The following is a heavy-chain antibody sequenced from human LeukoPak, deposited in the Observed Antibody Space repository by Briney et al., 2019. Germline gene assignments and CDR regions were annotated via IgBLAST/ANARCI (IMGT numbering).Heavy chain of an antibody. CDR1: GGSISSSSYY. V-gene: IGHV4-39*07. Sequence: SETLSLTCTVSGGSISSSSYYWGWIRQPPGKGLEWIGSIYYSGSTYYNPSLKSRVTISIDTSKNQFSLKLYSVTAADTAMYYCARDNDQLGLDPFDYWGQGTLVTVSS. D-gene: IGHD1-1*01. CDR3: ARDNDQLGLDPFDY. CDR2: IYYSGST. J-gene: IGHJ4*02.